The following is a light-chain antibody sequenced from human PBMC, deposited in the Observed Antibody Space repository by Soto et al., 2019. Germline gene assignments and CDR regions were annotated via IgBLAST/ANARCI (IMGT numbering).Light chain of an antibody. J-gene: IGKJ4*01. Sequence: EIVMTQSPATLSVSPGERATLSCRASQSVGSNLAWYQHKPGQAPRLLIYVTSTRATGIPDRFSGSGSGTEFTLPISSLQSEDFAVYYCQQYNDWPPLTFGGGTKVEIK. CDR3: QQYNDWPPLT. CDR1: QSVGSN. CDR2: VTS. V-gene: IGKV3-15*01.